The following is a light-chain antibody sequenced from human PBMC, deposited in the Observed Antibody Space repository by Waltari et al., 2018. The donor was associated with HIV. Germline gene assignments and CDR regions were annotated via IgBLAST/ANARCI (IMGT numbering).Light chain of an antibody. Sequence: QSALTQPRSVSGSPGQSVTISCTGTSSDVGGYNYVSWYQKHPGKAPKFMIYDVSKRPSGVPNRCSGAKSGNTASLTISGLQAEDEADYYCCSYAGSYTLVFGGGTKLPVL. J-gene: IGLJ3*02. CDR2: DVS. CDR1: SSDVGGYNY. CDR3: CSYAGSYTLV. V-gene: IGLV2-11*01.